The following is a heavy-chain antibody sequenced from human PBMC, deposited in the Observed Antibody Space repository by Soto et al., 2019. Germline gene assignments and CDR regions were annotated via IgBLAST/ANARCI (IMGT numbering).Heavy chain of an antibody. CDR3: VKDGAVDGYVGAFDI. V-gene: IGHV3-43*01. CDR2: ISWDGGSA. J-gene: IGHJ3*02. D-gene: IGHD5-18*01. CDR1: GFTFDDHT. Sequence: GGSLRLSCAASGFTFDDHTLHWVRQAPGKGLEWVSLISWDGGSAYYADSVKGRFTISRDNIKDSLYLQMNSLRTDDTALYYCVKDGAVDGYVGAFDIWGQGTMVTVSS.